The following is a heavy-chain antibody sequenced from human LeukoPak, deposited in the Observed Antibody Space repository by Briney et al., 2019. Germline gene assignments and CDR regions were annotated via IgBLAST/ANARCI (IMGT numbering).Heavy chain of an antibody. Sequence: SVKVSCKASGYTFTGYGISWVRQAPGQGLEWMGWISAYNGNTNYAQKLQGRVTMTTDTSTSTAYMELRSLRSDDTAVYYCARDPPRIVVVVAATNYYGMDVWGQGTTVTVSS. D-gene: IGHD2-15*01. CDR1: GYTFTGYG. CDR2: ISAYNGNT. J-gene: IGHJ6*02. V-gene: IGHV1-18*01. CDR3: ARDPPRIVVVVAATNYYGMDV.